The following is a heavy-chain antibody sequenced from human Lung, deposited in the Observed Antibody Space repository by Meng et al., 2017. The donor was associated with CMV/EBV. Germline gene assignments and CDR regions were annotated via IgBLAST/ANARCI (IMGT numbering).Heavy chain of an antibody. J-gene: IGHJ4*02. CDR2: TYYKSKWNH. V-gene: IGHV6-1*01. CDR3: ARVFGDITGYVFDY. Sequence: SQTLSLTXAISGDSVSSNSATWNWIRQSPSRGLEWLGRTYYKSKWNHDYAVSVKSRISFNPDTSKNQFSLQLSSVTPEDTAVYYCARVFGDITGYVFDYWGQGTXVTVSS. CDR1: GDSVSSNSAT. D-gene: IGHD3-22*01.